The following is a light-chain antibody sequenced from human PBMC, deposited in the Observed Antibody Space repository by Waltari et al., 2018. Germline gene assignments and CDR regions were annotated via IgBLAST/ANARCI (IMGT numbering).Light chain of an antibody. CDR2: EVI. Sequence: QSALTQPASVSGSPGQSITISCTGTSNNVGSSDLVSWYQFRPGEIPKLLSYEVIKRPAGVSDLFSGAESDNPASLTVSRLQAEDEAAYYCCSYAGSAPRLVFGGGTNLTVL. CDR1: SNNVGSSDL. CDR3: CSYAGSAPRLV. J-gene: IGLJ3*02. V-gene: IGLV2-23*02.